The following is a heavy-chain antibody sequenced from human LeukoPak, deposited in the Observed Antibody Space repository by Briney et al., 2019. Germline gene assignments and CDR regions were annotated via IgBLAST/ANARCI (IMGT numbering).Heavy chain of an antibody. V-gene: IGHV4-61*02. CDR1: GGSISSDRFY. CDR2: IKSSNT. D-gene: IGHD3-16*01. Sequence: SETLPLTCTVSGGSISSDRFYWTWVRQPAGKGLEWIGRIKSSNTNYNPSLKSRVSISLDTSTNQFSLKLSSLTAADTAVYYCARVPDWTYVPDYWGQGTLVTVSS. CDR3: ARVPDWTYVPDY. J-gene: IGHJ4*02.